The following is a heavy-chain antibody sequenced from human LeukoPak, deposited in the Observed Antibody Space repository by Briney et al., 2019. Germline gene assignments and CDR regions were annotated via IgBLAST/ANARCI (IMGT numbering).Heavy chain of an antibody. D-gene: IGHD3-10*01. CDR1: GFTFNSYG. CDR3: TRDMIRGVVNY. J-gene: IGHJ4*02. CDR2: INKDGSST. Sequence: PGGSLRLSCAASGFTFNSYGMHWVRQAPGKGLLWVSRINKDGSSTSYADSVKGRFTISRDNAKNTLYLQMNSLRAEDTAVYYCTRDMIRGVVNYWGRGALVSVSS. V-gene: IGHV3-74*01.